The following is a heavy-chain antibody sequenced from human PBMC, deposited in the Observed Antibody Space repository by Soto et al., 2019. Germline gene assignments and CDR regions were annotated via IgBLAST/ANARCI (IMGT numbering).Heavy chain of an antibody. CDR3: ARQGSSWTYYYYGMDV. CDR2: IDPSDSYT. Sequence: GESLKISCKGSGYSFTSYWISWMRQMPGKGLEWMGRIDPSDSYTNYSPSFQGHVTISADKSISTAYLQWGSLKASDTAMYYCARQGSSWTYYYYGMDVWGQGTTVTVSS. D-gene: IGHD6-13*01. V-gene: IGHV5-10-1*01. J-gene: IGHJ6*02. CDR1: GYSFTSYW.